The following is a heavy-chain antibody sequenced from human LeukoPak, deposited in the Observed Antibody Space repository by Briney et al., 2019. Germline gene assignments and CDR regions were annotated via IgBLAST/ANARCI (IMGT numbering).Heavy chain of an antibody. J-gene: IGHJ5*02. CDR2: INPNSGGT. V-gene: IGHV1-2*02. CDR1: GYTFTGYY. Sequence: ASVKVSCKASGYTFTGYYMHWVRQAPGQGLEWMGWINPNSGGTNYAQKFQGRVTMTRDTSISTAYMELSRLRSDDTAVYHCARPASGWYRDRENWFDPWGQGTLVTVSS. CDR3: ARPASGWYRDRENWFDP. D-gene: IGHD6-19*01.